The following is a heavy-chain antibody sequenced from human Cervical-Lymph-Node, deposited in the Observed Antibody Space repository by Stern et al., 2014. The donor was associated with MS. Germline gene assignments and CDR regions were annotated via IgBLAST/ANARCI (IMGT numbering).Heavy chain of an antibody. Sequence: QVQLGQSGAEVKKPGASVKVSCKASGDIFTAYYAHWVRQAPGQGLEYMGIINPSGGTTHYAQKFQGRVTMTRDTSTSTFYMELSSLRSEDTAVYYCATYSSSWSPPWFWGQGTLVSVSS. CDR1: GDIFTAYY. CDR3: ATYSSSWSPPWF. CDR2: INPSGGTT. V-gene: IGHV1-46*01. D-gene: IGHD6-13*01. J-gene: IGHJ4*02.